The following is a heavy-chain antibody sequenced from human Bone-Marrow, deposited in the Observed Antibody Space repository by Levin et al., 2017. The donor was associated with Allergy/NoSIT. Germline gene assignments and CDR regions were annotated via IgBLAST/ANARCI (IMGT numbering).Heavy chain of an antibody. CDR2: IDWDDDK. V-gene: IGHV2-70*11. D-gene: IGHD6-19*01. Sequence: TLSLTCTFSGFSLSTSGMCVSWIRQTPGKALEWLARIDWDDDKYYSTSLNTRLTISKDTSKNQVVLTMTDMDPVDTATYYCARIRAGPDYFYGMDVWGQGTTVTVSS. J-gene: IGHJ6*02. CDR1: GFSLSTSGMC. CDR3: ARIRAGPDYFYGMDV.